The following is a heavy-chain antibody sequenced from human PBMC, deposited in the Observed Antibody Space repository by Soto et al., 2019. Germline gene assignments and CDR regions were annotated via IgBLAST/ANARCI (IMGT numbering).Heavy chain of an antibody. Sequence: PGGSLRLSCTASGFTFGDYAMIWVRQAPGKGLEWVGFIRSKAYGGTTEYAASVKGRFTISRDDSKSIAYLQMNSLKTEDTAVYYCTRGDSSSWYNGFDYWGQGTLVTVSS. V-gene: IGHV3-49*04. J-gene: IGHJ4*02. CDR2: IRSKAYGGTT. D-gene: IGHD6-13*01. CDR1: GFTFGDYA. CDR3: TRGDSSSWYNGFDY.